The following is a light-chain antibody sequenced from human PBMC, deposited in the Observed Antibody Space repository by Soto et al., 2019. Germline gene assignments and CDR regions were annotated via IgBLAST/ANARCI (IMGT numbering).Light chain of an antibody. CDR3: QQSYSTPRKT. CDR1: QSISSY. V-gene: IGKV1-39*01. J-gene: IGKJ1*01. CDR2: AAS. Sequence: DIQMTQSPSSLSASVGDRVTITCRASQSISSYLNWYQQKPGKAPKLLIYAASSLQSGVPSRFSGSGSGTDFTLTISSLQPDDFATYYCQQSYSTPRKTFGQGTKV.